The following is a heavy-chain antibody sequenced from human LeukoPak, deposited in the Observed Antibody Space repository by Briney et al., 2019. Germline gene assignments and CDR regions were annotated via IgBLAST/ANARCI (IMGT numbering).Heavy chain of an antibody. CDR3: ARGGLPVRFLEWTEYYYYGMDV. CDR1: GGSISSGDYY. D-gene: IGHD3-3*01. V-gene: IGHV4-30-4*01. J-gene: IGHJ6*02. Sequence: PSQTLSLTCTVSGGSISSGDYYWSWIRQPPGKGLEWIGYIYYSGSTYYNPSLKSRVTISVDTSKNQFSLKLSSVTAADTAVYYCARGGLPVRFLEWTEYYYYGMDVWGQGTTVTVSS. CDR2: IYYSGST.